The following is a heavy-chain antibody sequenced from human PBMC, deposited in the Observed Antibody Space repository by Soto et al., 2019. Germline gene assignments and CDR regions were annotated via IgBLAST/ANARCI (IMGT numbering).Heavy chain of an antibody. CDR3: ARDLPPQDY. CDR1: GYTFTSYG. V-gene: IGHV1-18*01. J-gene: IGHJ4*02. CDR2: IGPYNGKT. Sequence: QVQLVQSGAEVKKPGASVKVSCKASGYTFTSYGITWVRQAPGKGLEWWGWIGPYNGKTNYAQKLQGRATMTTDTSTSTAYMELRSLRSDDTAVYYCARDLPPQDYWGQGTLVTVSS.